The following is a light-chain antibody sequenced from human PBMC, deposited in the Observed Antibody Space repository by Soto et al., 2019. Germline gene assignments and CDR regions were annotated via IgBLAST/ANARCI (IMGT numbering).Light chain of an antibody. J-gene: IGKJ4*01. CDR2: GAS. V-gene: IGKV3D-20*02. Sequence: EVVLTQSPGTLSLSPGERATLSCRASQSVSSSYLAWYQQKPGQAPRLLIYGASSRATGVPDRFSGGGSGTDFTLTISRLEPEDVAVYYCQQRSNWPRLTFGGGTKVDIK. CDR3: QQRSNWPRLT. CDR1: QSVSSSY.